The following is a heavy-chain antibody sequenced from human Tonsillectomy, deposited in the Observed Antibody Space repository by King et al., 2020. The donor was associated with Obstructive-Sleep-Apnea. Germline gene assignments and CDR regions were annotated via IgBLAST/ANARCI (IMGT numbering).Heavy chain of an antibody. J-gene: IGHJ4*02. Sequence: QLQESGPGLVKPSETLSLTCTVSGYSISSGYYWGWIRQPPGKGLEWIGSIYHSGSTYYNPSLKSRVTISVDTSKNQFSLKLSTVTAADTAVYYCASPCSSTSCTFDYWGQGTLVTVSS. CDR3: ASPCSSTSCTFDY. CDR1: GYSISSGYY. D-gene: IGHD2-2*01. CDR2: IYHSGST. V-gene: IGHV4-38-2*02.